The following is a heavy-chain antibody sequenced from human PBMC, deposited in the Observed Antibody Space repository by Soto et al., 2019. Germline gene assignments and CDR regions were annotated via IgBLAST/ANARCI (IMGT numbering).Heavy chain of an antibody. Sequence: GASVKVSCKASGYTFTSYYMHWVRQAPGQGLEWMGIINPSGGSTSYAQKFQGRVTMTRDTSTSTVYMELSSLRSEDTAVYYCASRYCXSTSCRRDYDYYYGMDVWGQGTTVTVSS. CDR1: GYTFTSYY. V-gene: IGHV1-46*01. CDR2: INPSGGST. CDR3: ASRYCXSTSCRRDYDYYYGMDV. J-gene: IGHJ6*02. D-gene: IGHD2-2*01.